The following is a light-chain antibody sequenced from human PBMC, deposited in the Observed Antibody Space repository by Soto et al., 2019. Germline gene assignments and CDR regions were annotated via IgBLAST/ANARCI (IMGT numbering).Light chain of an antibody. J-gene: IGLJ1*01. CDR1: SSNIGGNS. V-gene: IGLV1-51*01. Sequence: VLTQPPSVSAAPGQKVTISCSGSSSNIGGNSVSWYQQLPGTAPKLLIYDDNKRPSGIPDRFSGSKSGTSATLGITGFQTGDEADYYCGSWDSSLSAHVFGTGTKLTVL. CDR2: DDN. CDR3: GSWDSSLSAHV.